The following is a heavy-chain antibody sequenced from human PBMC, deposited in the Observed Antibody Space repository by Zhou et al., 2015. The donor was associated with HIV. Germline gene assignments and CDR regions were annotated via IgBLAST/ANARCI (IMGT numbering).Heavy chain of an antibody. D-gene: IGHD2-2*01. Sequence: SSYAISWVRQAPGQGLEWMGGIIPIFGTANYAQKFQGRVTITADESTSTAYMELSSLRSEDTAVYYCARPSTRIPAAEMGYYYYGMDVWGQGTTVTVSS. V-gene: IGHV1-69*01. CDR1: SSYA. J-gene: IGHJ6*02. CDR3: ARPSTRIPAAEMGYYYYGMDV. CDR2: IIPIFGTA.